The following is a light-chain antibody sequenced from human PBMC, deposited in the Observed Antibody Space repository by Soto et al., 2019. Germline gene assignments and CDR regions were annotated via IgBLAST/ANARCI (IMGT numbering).Light chain of an antibody. J-gene: IGKJ2*01. CDR2: DAS. Sequence: DIQMTQSPSTLSASVGDRVTITCRASQYINIYLAWYQQKPGKAPKLLIYDASNLESGVPSRFSGSGSVTEFTLTISSLQPDDFATFYCQQYYSYSPYTFGQGTKLEI. CDR1: QYINIY. CDR3: QQYYSYSPYT. V-gene: IGKV1-5*01.